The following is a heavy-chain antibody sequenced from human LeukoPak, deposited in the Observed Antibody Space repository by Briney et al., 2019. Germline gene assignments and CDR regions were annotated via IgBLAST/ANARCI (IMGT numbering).Heavy chain of an antibody. J-gene: IGHJ6*03. CDR2: VIPILGTA. Sequence: GASVKVSCKASGYTFTSYYMHWVRQAPGQGLEWMGGVIPILGTANYAQKFQGRVTITADESTSTAYMELSSLRSEDTAVYYCARAFTLVRGVHYYYYMDVWGKGTTVTISS. D-gene: IGHD3-10*01. CDR1: GYTFTSYY. CDR3: ARAFTLVRGVHYYYYMDV. V-gene: IGHV1-69*13.